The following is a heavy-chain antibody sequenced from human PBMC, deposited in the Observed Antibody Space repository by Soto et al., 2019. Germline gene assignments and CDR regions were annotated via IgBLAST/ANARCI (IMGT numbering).Heavy chain of an antibody. Sequence: GEPLKISCKGSGYSFTSYWISWVRQIPGKGLEWMGRIDRSDSYTNYSPSFQGHVIISADKSISTAYLQWSSLKASDTAMYYCARHRIRSQLGPHAPTYGMDVWGQGTTVTVSS. J-gene: IGHJ6*02. CDR3: ARHRIRSQLGPHAPTYGMDV. CDR1: GYSFTSYW. D-gene: IGHD6-6*01. CDR2: IDRSDSYT. V-gene: IGHV5-10-1*01.